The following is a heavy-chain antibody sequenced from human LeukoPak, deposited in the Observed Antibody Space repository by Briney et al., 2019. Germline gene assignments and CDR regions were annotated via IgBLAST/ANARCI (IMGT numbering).Heavy chain of an antibody. V-gene: IGHV3-30*02. J-gene: IGHJ6*03. CDR1: GFSLSSYA. CDR2: IRYDGSNK. Sequence: GGSLRLSCAASGFSLSSYAMSWVRQAPGKGLEWVAFIRYDGSNKYYADSVKGRFTISRDNSKNTLYLQMNSLRAEDTAVYYCAKDSSYYYDSSGYIPYYYYYMDVWGKGTTVTISS. CDR3: AKDSSYYYDSSGYIPYYYYYMDV. D-gene: IGHD3-22*01.